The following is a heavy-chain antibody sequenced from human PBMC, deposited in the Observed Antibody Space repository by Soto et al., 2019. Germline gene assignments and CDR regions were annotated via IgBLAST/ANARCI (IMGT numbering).Heavy chain of an antibody. CDR1: GFTFSSYN. J-gene: IGHJ6*03. CDR3: AIDSRNYYYYMDV. CDR2: ISLSSSTI. V-gene: IGHV3-48*01. Sequence: EVQLVESGGGLVQPGGSLRLSCAASGFTFSSYNMNWVSQAPGKGLEWISDISLSSSTIFYADSVKGRFTISRDNAKNSPYLQMNSLRAEDTAVYYCAIDSRNYYYYMDVWGKGTTVTVSS.